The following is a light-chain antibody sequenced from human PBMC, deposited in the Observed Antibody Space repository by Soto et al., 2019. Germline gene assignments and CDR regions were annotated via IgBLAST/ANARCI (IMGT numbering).Light chain of an antibody. CDR1: QSVSSY. Sequence: PGERATLSCRASQSVSSYLAWYQQKPGQAPRLLIYDASNRATGIPARFSGSGSGIDFTLTISSLEPEDFAVYYCQQRSNWPRFTFGPVTKVEVK. CDR2: DAS. J-gene: IGKJ3*01. V-gene: IGKV3-11*01. CDR3: QQRSNWPRFT.